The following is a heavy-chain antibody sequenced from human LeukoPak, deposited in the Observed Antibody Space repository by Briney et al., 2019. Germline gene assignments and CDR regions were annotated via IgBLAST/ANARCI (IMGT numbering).Heavy chain of an antibody. V-gene: IGHV1-2*02. J-gene: IGHJ6*03. CDR1: GYTFTCYY. CDR3: ARERKPGIAVAGAGGRYYYYMDV. CDR2: INPNSGGT. Sequence: ASVTVSCKASGYTFTCYYMHWVRQAPGQGLEWMGWINPNSGGTNYAQKFQGRGPMTRDTSISTAYMELSRARSDDTAVYYCARERKPGIAVAGAGGRYYYYMDVWGKGTTVTVSS. D-gene: IGHD6-19*01.